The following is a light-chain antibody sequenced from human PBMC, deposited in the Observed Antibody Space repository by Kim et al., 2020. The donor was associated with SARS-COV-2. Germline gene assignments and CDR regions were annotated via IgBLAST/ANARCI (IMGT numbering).Light chain of an antibody. J-gene: IGLJ2*01. CDR1: ASDVGNYSL. V-gene: IGLV2-23*02. CDR3: SSYAGTAAFVV. CDR2: EVT. Sequence: QSALTQPASVSGSPGQSITISCTGTASDVGNYSLVSWYQQHPGKGPKLLIYEVTQRPSGVSHRFSGSKSDNTASLTISGLQPEDEGYYYCSSYAGTAAFVVFGGGTQLTVL.